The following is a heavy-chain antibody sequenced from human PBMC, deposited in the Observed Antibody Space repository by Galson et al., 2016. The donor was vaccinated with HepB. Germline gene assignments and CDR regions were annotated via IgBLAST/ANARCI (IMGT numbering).Heavy chain of an antibody. CDR3: ARGRMSSGSYHDLFDV. V-gene: IGHV3-11*06. CDR2: ISSSGAYA. CDR1: GFVFSDYY. J-gene: IGHJ3*01. Sequence: SLRLSCAASGFVFSDYYMNWIRQSPGKGLEWLSYISSSGAYANYADSVKGRFIISRDNAENSFYLQMNSLRADDTAVYYCARGRMSSGSYHDLFDVWGQGTMVTVSS. D-gene: IGHD3-16*02.